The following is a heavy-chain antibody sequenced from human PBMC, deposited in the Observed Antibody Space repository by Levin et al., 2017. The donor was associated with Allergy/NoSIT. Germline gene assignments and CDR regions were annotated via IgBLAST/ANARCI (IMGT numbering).Heavy chain of an antibody. J-gene: IGHJ3*02. Sequence: GGSLRLSCVGSGFTFGTYAMHWVRQAPGKGLEWVTVMSFDGKHIFYAHSVEGRFTVSRDNSKSTLYLQMNSLRPEDTAVYYCARGGPWSGTFHIWGQGTMVTVSS. CDR3: ARGGPWSGTFHI. CDR1: GFTFGTYA. CDR2: MSFDGKHI. V-gene: IGHV3-30*04. D-gene: IGHD3-3*01.